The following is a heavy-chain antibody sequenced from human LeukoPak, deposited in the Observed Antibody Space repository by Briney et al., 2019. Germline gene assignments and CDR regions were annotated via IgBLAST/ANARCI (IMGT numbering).Heavy chain of an antibody. D-gene: IGHD3-3*01. CDR3: AKDYGSFRGFLEWFGAFDI. CDR2: ISNSGGST. J-gene: IGHJ3*02. V-gene: IGHV3-23*01. Sequence: GGSLRLSCAASGFTFSSYAMSWVRQAPGKGLEWVSGISNSGGSTYYADSVKGRFTISRDNSKNTLYLQMDSLRAEDTAVYYCAKDYGSFRGFLEWFGAFDIWGQGTMVTVSS. CDR1: GFTFSSYA.